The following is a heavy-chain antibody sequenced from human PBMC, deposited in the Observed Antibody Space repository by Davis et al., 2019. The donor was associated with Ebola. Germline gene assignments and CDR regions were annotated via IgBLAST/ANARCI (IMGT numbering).Heavy chain of an antibody. D-gene: IGHD6-13*01. CDR1: GGSISSGGYY. J-gene: IGHJ6*02. CDR2: ISYRGST. CDR3: ARVSGRQLEIYYYYYGMDV. V-gene: IGHV4-31*03. Sequence: MPSETLSLTCTVSGGSISSGGYYWSWIRQHPGKGLEWIGYISYRGSTYYNPSLKSRVTISVDTSKNQFSLKLSSVTAADTAVYYCARVSGRQLEIYYYYYGMDVWGQGTTVTVSS.